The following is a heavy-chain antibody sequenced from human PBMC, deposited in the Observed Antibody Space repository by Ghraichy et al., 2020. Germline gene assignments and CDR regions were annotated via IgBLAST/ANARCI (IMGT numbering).Heavy chain of an antibody. V-gene: IGHV4-34*01. CDR3: ARSNHGIAAAGILGFDP. CDR1: GGSFSGYY. Sequence: SETLSLTCAVYGGSFSGYYWSWIRQPPGKGLEWIGEINHSGSTNYNPSLKSRVTISVATSKNQFSLKLSSVTAADTAVYYCARSNHGIAAAGILGFDPWGQGTLVTVSS. CDR2: INHSGST. J-gene: IGHJ5*02. D-gene: IGHD6-13*01.